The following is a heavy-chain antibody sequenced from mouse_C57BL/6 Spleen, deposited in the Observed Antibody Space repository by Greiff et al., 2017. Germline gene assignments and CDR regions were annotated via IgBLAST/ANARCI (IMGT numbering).Heavy chain of an antibody. CDR1: GYTFTSYW. CDR3: AGEGDFITTVVSTFDY. Sequence: QVQLQQPGAELVKPGASVKLSCKASGYTFTSYWMHWVKQRPGQGLEWIGMIHPNSGSTNYNEKFKSKATLTVDKSSSTAYMQLSSLTSEDSAVYDCAGEGDFITTVVSTFDYWGQGTTLTVSS. D-gene: IGHD1-1*01. V-gene: IGHV1-64*01. CDR2: IHPNSGST. J-gene: IGHJ2*01.